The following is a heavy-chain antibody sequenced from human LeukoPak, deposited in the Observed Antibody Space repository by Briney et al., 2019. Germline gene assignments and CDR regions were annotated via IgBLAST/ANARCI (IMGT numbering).Heavy chain of an antibody. V-gene: IGHV1-2*02. CDR1: GYTFTSYA. J-gene: IGHJ4*02. D-gene: IGHD2-21*02. Sequence: VASVKVSCKASGYTFTSYAMHWVRQAPGQGLEWMGWINPNSGGTNYAQKFQGRVTMTRDTSISTAYMELSRLRSDDTAVYYCARSRVVTAYKYWGQGTLVTVSS. CDR2: INPNSGGT. CDR3: ARSRVVTAYKY.